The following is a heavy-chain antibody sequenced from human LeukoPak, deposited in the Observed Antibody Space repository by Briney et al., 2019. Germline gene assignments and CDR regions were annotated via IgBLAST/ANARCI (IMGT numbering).Heavy chain of an antibody. J-gene: IGHJ5*02. CDR2: INPSGDGT. CDR1: GYTFNTNY. V-gene: IGHV1-46*02. Sequence: ASVKVSCKASGYTFNTNYIHWVRQAPGQGLEWIGVINPSGDGTSYPQKFQGRVTLARDTSTSTIYMELSSLRSEDTAIYYCAKETPITGWFDPWGQGTLVTVSS. CDR3: AKETPITGWFDP. D-gene: IGHD1-14*01.